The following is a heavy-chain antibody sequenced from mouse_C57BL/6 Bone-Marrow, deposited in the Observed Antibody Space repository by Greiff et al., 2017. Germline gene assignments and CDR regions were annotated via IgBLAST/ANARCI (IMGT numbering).Heavy chain of an antibody. D-gene: IGHD4-1*01. CDR3: AREGTGRGDFDY. J-gene: IGHJ2*01. V-gene: IGHV5-16*01. Sequence: EVKLVESEGGLVQPGSSMKLSCTASGFTFSDYYMAWVRQVPEKGLEWVANINYDGSSTYYLDSLKSRFIISRDNAKNILYLQMSSLKSEETATYYCAREGTGRGDFDYWGQGTTLTVSS. CDR2: INYDGSST. CDR1: GFTFSDYY.